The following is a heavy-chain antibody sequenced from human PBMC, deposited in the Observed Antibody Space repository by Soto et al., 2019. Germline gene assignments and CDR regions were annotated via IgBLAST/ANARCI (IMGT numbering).Heavy chain of an antibody. CDR1: GFTFSTYA. V-gene: IGHV3-23*01. CDR2: ISGSGNKT. J-gene: IGHJ4*02. CDR3: VRGVRLHFDL. Sequence: GGSLRLSCGVSGFTFSTYAMSWVRQAPGKGLEWVSAISGSGNKTFYADSVKGRFTISRDNSKNTLHLHMSSLRVEDTAVYYCVRGVRLHFDLCGQGTLVTV.